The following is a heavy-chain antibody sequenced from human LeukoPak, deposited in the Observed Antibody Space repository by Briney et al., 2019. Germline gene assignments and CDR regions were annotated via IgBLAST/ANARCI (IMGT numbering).Heavy chain of an antibody. J-gene: IGHJ3*02. CDR3: ASCIVVVPAAIGSCAFDI. D-gene: IGHD2-2*01. Sequence: ASVKVSCKASGYTFTGYYMHWVRQAPGQGLEWMGWINPNSGGTNYAQKFQGRVTMTRDTSISTAYMELSRLRSEDTAVYYCASCIVVVPAAIGSCAFDIWGQGTMVTVSS. CDR1: GYTFTGYY. V-gene: IGHV1-2*02. CDR2: INPNSGGT.